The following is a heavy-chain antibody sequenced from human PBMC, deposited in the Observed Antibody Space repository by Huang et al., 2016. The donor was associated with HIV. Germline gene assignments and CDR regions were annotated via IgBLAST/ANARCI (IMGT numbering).Heavy chain of an antibody. V-gene: IGHV4-4*07. CDR2: MYSSGST. D-gene: IGHD3-22*01. CDR1: GGSINNYY. Sequence: QVQLQASGPGLVKPSETLSLTCSVSGGSINNYYWSWIRQPAGKGLEWIGRMYSSGSTNDNPSLENRVTMSVDTSKNQFALRLISVSAADTAVYYCARVPGSGSHMMAFDVWSQGTLVTVSS. CDR3: ARVPGSGSHMMAFDV. J-gene: IGHJ3*01.